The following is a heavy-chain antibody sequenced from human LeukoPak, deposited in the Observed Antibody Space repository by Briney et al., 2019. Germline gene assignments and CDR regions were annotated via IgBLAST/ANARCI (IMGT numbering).Heavy chain of an antibody. J-gene: IGHJ6*03. V-gene: IGHV3-23*01. CDR3: ATLRTDAYYYYYMDV. CDR2: ISGSGGST. Sequence: GGSLRLSCAASGFTFSSYWMSWVRQAPGKGLEWVSAISGSGGSTYYADSVKGRFSISRDNSKNTLYLQMNSLRTDDTAVYYCATLRTDAYYYYYMDVWGKGTTVAISS. CDR1: GFTFSSYW. D-gene: IGHD3/OR15-3a*01.